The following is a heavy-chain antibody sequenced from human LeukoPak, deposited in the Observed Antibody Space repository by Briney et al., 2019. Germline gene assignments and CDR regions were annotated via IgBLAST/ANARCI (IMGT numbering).Heavy chain of an antibody. J-gene: IGHJ4*02. CDR3: ARDRYDSSGYYKD. CDR2: IIPIFGTA. Sequence: SVKVSCKASGGTFSSYAISWVRQAPGQGLEGMGRIIPIFGTANYAQKFQGRVTITTDESTSTAYMELSSLRSEDTAVYYCARDRYDSSGYYKDWGQGTLVTVSS. D-gene: IGHD3-22*01. CDR1: GGTFSSYA. V-gene: IGHV1-69*05.